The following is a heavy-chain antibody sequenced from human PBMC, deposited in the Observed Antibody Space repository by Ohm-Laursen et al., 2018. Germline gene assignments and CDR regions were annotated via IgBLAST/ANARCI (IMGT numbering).Heavy chain of an antibody. CDR2: IYHSGST. Sequence: SDTLSLTWSVSDYSISSGYYWGWVRQPPGKGLEWIGSIYHSGSTYYNPSLKSRVTISVDTSKNQFSLKLSSVTAADTAVYYCARDISLYYYDSSGYPPFDPWGQGTLVTVSS. J-gene: IGHJ5*02. CDR3: ARDISLYYYDSSGYPPFDP. V-gene: IGHV4-38-2*02. CDR1: DYSISSGYY. D-gene: IGHD3-22*01.